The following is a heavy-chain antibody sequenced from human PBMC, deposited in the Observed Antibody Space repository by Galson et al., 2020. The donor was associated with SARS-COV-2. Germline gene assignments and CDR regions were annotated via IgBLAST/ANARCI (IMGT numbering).Heavy chain of an antibody. CDR1: GFTFSSYG. J-gene: IGHJ4*01. D-gene: IGHD3-16*02. CDR3: AKDAWGSYRGPFDY. CDR2: ISYDGSNK. Sequence: LSLTCAASGFTFSSYGMHWVRPAPGKGLEWVAVISYDGSNKYYADSVKGRFTFSRDNSKNTLYLQMNSLRAEDTAVYYCAKDAWGSYRGPFDYWGHGTLVTVSS. V-gene: IGHV3-30*18.